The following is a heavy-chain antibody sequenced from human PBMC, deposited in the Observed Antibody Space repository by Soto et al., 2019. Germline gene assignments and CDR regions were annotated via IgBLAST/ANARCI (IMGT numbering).Heavy chain of an antibody. CDR1: GFTFRAYW. CDR2: ISDDGSTA. D-gene: IGHD1-1*01. CDR3: ASGPRVSSTVTGAH. Sequence: SGGTLRLSCSVSGFTFRAYWMHWVRQVPGKGLTWGSRISDDGSTATDTDSVKGRFVISRDNAKNSLYLEMNTLRAHDSGLYYCASGPRVSSTVTGAHWGRGTLVTVSS. V-gene: IGHV3-74*01. J-gene: IGHJ1*01.